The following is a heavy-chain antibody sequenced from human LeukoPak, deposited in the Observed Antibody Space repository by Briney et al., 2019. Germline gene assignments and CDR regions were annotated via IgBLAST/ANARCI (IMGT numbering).Heavy chain of an antibody. J-gene: IGHJ1*01. V-gene: IGHV4-61*02. CDR1: GGSISSGSYY. CDR2: IYTSGST. CDR3: ARHSVVVVAATSYGFQH. Sequence: PSETLSLTCTVSGGSISSGSYYWSWIRQPAGKGLEWIGRIYTSGSTNYNPSLKSRVTISVDTSKNQFSLKLSSVTAADTAVYYCARHSVVVVAATSYGFQHWGQGTLVTVSS. D-gene: IGHD2-15*01.